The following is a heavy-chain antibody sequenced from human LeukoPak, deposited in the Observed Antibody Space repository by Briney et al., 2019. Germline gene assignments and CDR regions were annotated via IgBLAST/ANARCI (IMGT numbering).Heavy chain of an antibody. D-gene: IGHD3-3*01. CDR1: GFTSGDYL. CDR2: IRSKAYGGTT. V-gene: IGHV3-49*04. Sequence: SGRSLRLSCTASGFTSGDYLMSWVRQAPGKGLEWVGFIRSKAYGGTTEYAASVKGRFTISGDDSKTIAYLQMNSLKTEDTAVYYCTTQVYDFWSGYFDYWGQGTLVTVSS. J-gene: IGHJ4*02. CDR3: TTQVYDFWSGYFDY.